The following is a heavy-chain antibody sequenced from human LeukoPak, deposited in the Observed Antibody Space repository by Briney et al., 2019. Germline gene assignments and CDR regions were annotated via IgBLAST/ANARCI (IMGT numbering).Heavy chain of an antibody. CDR3: ARDGGTDWYDP. CDR1: GITISHYW. CDR2: IEKDAREK. V-gene: IGHV3-7*01. D-gene: IGHD3-16*01. Sequence: PGGSLRLSCVASGITISHYWMTWVRQAPGRGHEWVANIEKDAREKTYVDSVKGRFTISRDNAKNSIFLQMNSLRVEDMAIYYCARDGGTDWYDPWGQGTLVSVSS. J-gene: IGHJ5*02.